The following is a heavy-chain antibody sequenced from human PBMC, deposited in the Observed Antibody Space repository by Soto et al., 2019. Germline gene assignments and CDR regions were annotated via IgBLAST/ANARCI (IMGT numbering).Heavy chain of an antibody. CDR1: GLTFSSYA. Sequence: EVQLLESGGGLVLPGGSLRLSCAASGLTFSSYAMNWVRQAPGKGLEWVSSISSSGISTYYADSVKGRFTISRDNSKNTLFLQMDSLRAEGSALFYCARRYSSSSYAFDYWGQGTLVTVSS. J-gene: IGHJ4*02. CDR3: ARRYSSSSYAFDY. D-gene: IGHD6-6*01. CDR2: ISSSGIST. V-gene: IGHV3-23*01.